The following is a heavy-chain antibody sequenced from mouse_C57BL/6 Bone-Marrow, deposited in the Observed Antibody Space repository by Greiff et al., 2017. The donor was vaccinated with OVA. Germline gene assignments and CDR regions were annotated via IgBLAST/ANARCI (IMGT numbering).Heavy chain of an antibody. CDR2: IYPGSGNT. J-gene: IGHJ2*01. CDR3: ERRWLLGDYFDY. Sequence: QVQLQQSGAELVRPGASVKLSFKASGYTFTDYYINWVKQRPGQGLEWIARIYPGSGNTNYNEKFKGKATLTAEKSSSTAYMQLSGLTSEDSAVYFCERRWLLGDYFDYWGQGTTLTVSS. D-gene: IGHD2-3*01. CDR1: GYTFTDYY. V-gene: IGHV1-76*01.